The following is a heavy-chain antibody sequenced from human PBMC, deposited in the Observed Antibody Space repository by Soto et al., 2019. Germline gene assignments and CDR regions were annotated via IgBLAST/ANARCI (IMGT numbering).Heavy chain of an antibody. J-gene: IGHJ4*02. CDR1: GFTFRSSA. CDR2: IDGSGGSA. Sequence: EVQLLESGGGLVQPGGSLRLSCAASGFTFRSSAMSWVRQAPGKGLDWVSAIDGSGGSAYYADSVKGRFTISRDNSKNTLYLQMNSLRAEDTAVYYCTKVDAGSSGYYDYWGQGTLVTVSS. D-gene: IGHD3-22*01. V-gene: IGHV3-23*01. CDR3: TKVDAGSSGYYDY.